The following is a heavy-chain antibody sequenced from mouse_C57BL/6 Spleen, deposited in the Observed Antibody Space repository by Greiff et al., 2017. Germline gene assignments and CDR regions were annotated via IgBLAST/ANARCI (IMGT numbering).Heavy chain of an antibody. Sequence: VQLQQSGPELVKPGASVKMSCKASGYTFTDYNLHWVKQSHGKSLEWIGYINPNNGGTSYNQKFKGKATLTVNKSSSTAYMELRSLTSEDSAVYYCARGAYYEGFAYWGQGTLVTVSA. CDR2: INPNNGGT. D-gene: IGHD2-10*01. J-gene: IGHJ3*01. CDR1: GYTFTDYN. CDR3: ARGAYYEGFAY. V-gene: IGHV1-22*01.